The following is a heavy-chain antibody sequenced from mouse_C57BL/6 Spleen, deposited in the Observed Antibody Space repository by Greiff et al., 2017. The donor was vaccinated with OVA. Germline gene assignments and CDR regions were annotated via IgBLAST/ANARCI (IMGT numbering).Heavy chain of an antibody. CDR3: AKTDGRAMDY. CDR2: IWRGGST. J-gene: IGHJ4*01. V-gene: IGHV2-5*01. CDR1: GFSLTSYG. Sequence: VQGVESGPGLVQPSQSLSITCTVSGFSLTSYGVHWVRQSPGKGLEWLGVIWRGGSTDYNAAFMSRLSITKDNSTIQVFFKMNSLQADDTAIYYCAKTDGRAMDYWGQGTSVTVSS.